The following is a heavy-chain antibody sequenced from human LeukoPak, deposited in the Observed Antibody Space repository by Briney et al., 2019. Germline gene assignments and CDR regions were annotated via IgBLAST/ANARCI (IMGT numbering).Heavy chain of an antibody. CDR1: GGSFSGYY. D-gene: IGHD3-3*01. CDR3: ARVKARRFLEWVKEGSYYYMDV. CDR2: INHSGST. Sequence: KPSETLSLTCAVYGGSFSGYYWSWIRQPPGKGLEWIGEINHSGSTNYNPSLKSRVTISVDTSKNQFSLKLSSVTAADTAVYYCARVKARRFLEWVKEGSYYYMDVWGKGTTVTVSS. V-gene: IGHV4-34*01. J-gene: IGHJ6*03.